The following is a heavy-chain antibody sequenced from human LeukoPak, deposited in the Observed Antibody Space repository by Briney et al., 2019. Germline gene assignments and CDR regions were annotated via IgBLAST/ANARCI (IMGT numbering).Heavy chain of an antibody. CDR3: ARPESILKGQNYYFDY. CDR1: GGSISSSSYY. Sequence: SETLSLTCTVSGGSISSSSYYWGWIRQPPGKGLEWIGSIYYSGSTYYNPSLKSRVTISVDTSKNQFSLKLSSVTAADTAVYYCARPESILKGQNYYFDYWGQGTLVTVSS. J-gene: IGHJ4*02. CDR2: IYYSGST. D-gene: IGHD2-21*01. V-gene: IGHV4-39*01.